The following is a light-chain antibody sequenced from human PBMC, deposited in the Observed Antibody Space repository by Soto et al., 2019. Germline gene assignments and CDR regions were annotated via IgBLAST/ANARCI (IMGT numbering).Light chain of an antibody. J-gene: IGLJ1*01. CDR1: SGDVGGYDY. CDR3: SSYAGSDNPDV. V-gene: IGLV2-8*01. CDR2: EVT. Sequence: QSVLTQPPSASGSPGQSVTISCTGTSGDVGGYDYVSWYQQHPGKAPKLMIYEVTKRPLGVPDRFSGSKSGNTASLTVSGLQAADEDDYYCSSYAGSDNPDVFGTGTQLTVL.